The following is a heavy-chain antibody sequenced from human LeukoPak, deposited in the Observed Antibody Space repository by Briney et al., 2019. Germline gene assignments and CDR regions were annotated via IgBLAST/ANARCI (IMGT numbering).Heavy chain of an antibody. Sequence: GGSLRLSCAASGFTFNNYDMNWVRQAPGKGLEWVSYISSSGRTIYYADSVRGRFTISRDNSRNTMYLQMNSLRAEDAAVYYCAKAPVTSCRGAFCYPFDSWGQGTLVTVSS. CDR2: ISSSGRTI. CDR3: AKAPVTSCRGAFCYPFDS. D-gene: IGHD2-15*01. V-gene: IGHV3-48*03. CDR1: GFTFNNYD. J-gene: IGHJ4*02.